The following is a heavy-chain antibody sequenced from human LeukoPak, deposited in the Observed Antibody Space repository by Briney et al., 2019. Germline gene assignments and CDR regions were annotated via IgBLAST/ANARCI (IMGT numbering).Heavy chain of an antibody. V-gene: IGHV4-39*07. D-gene: IGHD6-19*01. CDR1: GGSISNSDYS. Sequence: PSETLSLTCTVSGGSISNSDYSWGWIRQPPGKGLECIGTIYYSGSTYYKSSLKSRVTISVDTSKNQFSLKLSSVTAADTAVYYCARGKQWLAYPFDYWGQGTLVTVSS. CDR2: IYYSGST. J-gene: IGHJ4*02. CDR3: ARGKQWLAYPFDY.